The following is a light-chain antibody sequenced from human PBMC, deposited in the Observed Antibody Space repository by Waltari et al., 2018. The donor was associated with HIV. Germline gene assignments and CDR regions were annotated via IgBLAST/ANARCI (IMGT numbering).Light chain of an antibody. CDR2: DVS. CDR1: TRDVGGYNS. V-gene: IGLV2-14*03. J-gene: IGLJ2*01. CDR3: SSYTNSDTVV. Sequence: QSALTQPASVSGSPGQSITIPCTGTTRDVGGYNSASWYQQHPAKAPKLVILDVSNRPSGVSNRFSGSKSGNTASLTISGLQAEDEAYYYCSSYTNSDTVVFGGGTKVTVL.